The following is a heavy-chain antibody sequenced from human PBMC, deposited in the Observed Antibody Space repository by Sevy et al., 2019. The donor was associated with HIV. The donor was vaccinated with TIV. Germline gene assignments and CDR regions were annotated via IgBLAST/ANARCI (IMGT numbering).Heavy chain of an antibody. J-gene: IGHJ4*02. CDR2: ISYDGSNK. V-gene: IGHV3-30-3*01. D-gene: IGHD2-21*02. CDR1: GFTFSSYA. CDR3: ARVLCGGDCYSGWGEFDY. Sequence: RGSLRLSCAASGFTFSSYAMHWVRQAPGKGLEWVAVISYDGSNKYYADSVKGRFTISRDNSKNTLYLQMNSLRAEDTAVYYCARVLCGGDCYSGWGEFDYWGQGTLVTVSS.